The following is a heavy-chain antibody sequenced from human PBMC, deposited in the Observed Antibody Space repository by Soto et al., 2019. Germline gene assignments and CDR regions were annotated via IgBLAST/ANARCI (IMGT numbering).Heavy chain of an antibody. V-gene: IGHV3-21*01. Sequence: GSLRLSCAASGFTFSSYSMNWVRQAPGKGLEWVSSISSSSSYIYYADSVKGRFTISRDNAKNSLYLQMNSLRAEDTAVYYCARGTSMGWFLGREGCSGGSCYYYYGMDVWGQGTTVTVSS. CDR2: ISSSSSYI. J-gene: IGHJ6*02. D-gene: IGHD2-15*01. CDR3: ARGTSMGWFLGREGCSGGSCYYYYGMDV. CDR1: GFTFSSYS.